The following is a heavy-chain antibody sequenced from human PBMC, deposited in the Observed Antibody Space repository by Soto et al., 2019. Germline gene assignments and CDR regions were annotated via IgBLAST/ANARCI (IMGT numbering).Heavy chain of an antibody. CDR3: ARHAFGSGFYYGMGV. J-gene: IGHJ6*02. Sequence: QVQLQESGPGLVKPSETLSLTCTVSGDSITSYYWSWIRQPPGKGLEWLGYIYYTGSTTYNPSLKSRVTRSLDTSKNQVSLKLNSVTAADTAVYYCARHAFGSGFYYGMGVWGQGTTVTVSS. V-gene: IGHV4-59*08. CDR2: IYYTGST. D-gene: IGHD3-10*01. CDR1: GDSITSYY.